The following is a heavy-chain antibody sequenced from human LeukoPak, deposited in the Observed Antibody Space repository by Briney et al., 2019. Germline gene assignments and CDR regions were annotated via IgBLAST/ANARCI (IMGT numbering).Heavy chain of an antibody. V-gene: IGHV4-39*02. CDR3: AREVGGYDSPFDY. CDR1: GGSISSSSYY. J-gene: IGHJ4*02. Sequence: PSETLSLTCTVSGGSISSSSYYWGWIRQPPGKRLEWIGSIYYSGSTYYNPSLKSRVTISVDTSKNQFSLKLSSVTAADTAVYYCAREVGGYDSPFDYWGQGTLVTVSS. CDR2: IYYSGST. D-gene: IGHD5-12*01.